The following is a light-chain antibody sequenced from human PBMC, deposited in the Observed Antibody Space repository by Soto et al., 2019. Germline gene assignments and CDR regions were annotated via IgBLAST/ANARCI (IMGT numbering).Light chain of an antibody. CDR2: EVN. V-gene: IGLV2-8*01. CDR1: SSDVGRYNR. CDR3: CSFTGTTKGV. Sequence: QSVLTQPPSASGSPGQSVTISCTGTSSDVGRYNRVSWYQHYPGKAPKLMIYEVNKRPSEVPDRFSGSRSGNTASLTVSGLQAENEADYYCCSFTGTTKGVFGGGTMLTGL. J-gene: IGLJ2*01.